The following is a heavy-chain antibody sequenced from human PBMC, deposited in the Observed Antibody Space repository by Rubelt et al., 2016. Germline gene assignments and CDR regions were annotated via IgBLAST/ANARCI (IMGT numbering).Heavy chain of an antibody. D-gene: IGHD3-10*01. CDR1: GGSISSGGYY. V-gene: IGHV4-31*03. Sequence: QVQLQESGPGLVKPSQTLSLTCTVSGGSISSGGYYWSWIRQHPGKGLEWIGYIYYSGSTYYNPSLKSRVTISVEPSKNQFPLKRSSVAAADTAVYYCARDSGSGSYYINWFDPWGQGTLVTVSS. CDR2: IYYSGST. CDR3: ARDSGSGSYYINWFDP. J-gene: IGHJ5*02.